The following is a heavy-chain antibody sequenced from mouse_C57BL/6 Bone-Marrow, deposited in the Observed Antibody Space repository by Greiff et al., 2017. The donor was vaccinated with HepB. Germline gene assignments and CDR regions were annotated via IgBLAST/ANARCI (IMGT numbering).Heavy chain of an antibody. D-gene: IGHD1-1*01. J-gene: IGHJ2*01. CDR1: GFTFSSYA. CDR3: ARDLRGVYYFDY. Sequence: EVQRVESGGGLVKPGGSLKLSCAASGFTFSSYAMSWVRQTPEKRLEWVATISDGGSYTYYPDNVKGRFTISRDNAKNNLYLQMSHLKSEDTAMYYCARDLRGVYYFDYWGQGTTLTVSS. V-gene: IGHV5-4*01. CDR2: ISDGGSYT.